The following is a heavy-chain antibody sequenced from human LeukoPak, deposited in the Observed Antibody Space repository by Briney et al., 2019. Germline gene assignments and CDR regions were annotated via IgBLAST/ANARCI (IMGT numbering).Heavy chain of an antibody. D-gene: IGHD2-8*01. V-gene: IGHV3-49*04. CDR2: IRSKPYGGTT. CDR1: GFTFGDYG. Sequence: GRSLRLSCTTSGFTFGDYGVNWVRQAPGKGLEWVGFIRSKPYGGTTDYAASVKGRFTISRDDSKSIAYLQMKSLQTEDTAVYFCTRIRMQKPLDYWGQGTLVTVSS. CDR3: TRIRMQKPLDY. J-gene: IGHJ4*02.